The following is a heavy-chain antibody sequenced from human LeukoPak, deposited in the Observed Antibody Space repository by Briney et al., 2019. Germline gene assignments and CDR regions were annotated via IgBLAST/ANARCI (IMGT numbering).Heavy chain of an antibody. CDR1: GGSISSYY. J-gene: IGHJ6*02. CDR3: ARDLAAADTYYYYYGMDV. CDR2: IYTSGST. Sequence: PETLSLTCTVSGGSISSYYWSWIRQPAGKGLEWIGRIYTSGSTNYNPSLKSRVTMSVDTSKNQFSLKLSSVTAADTAVYYCARDLAAADTYYYYYGMDVWGQGTTVTVSS. V-gene: IGHV4-4*07. D-gene: IGHD6-13*01.